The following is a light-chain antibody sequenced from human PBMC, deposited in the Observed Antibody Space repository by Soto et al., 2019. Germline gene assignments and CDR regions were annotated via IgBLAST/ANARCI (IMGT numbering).Light chain of an antibody. CDR3: TSFTTNLSFV. CDR2: DVS. V-gene: IGLV2-14*03. Sequence: QSALTQPASVSGSPGQSITITCTGSNNDIGADKFVSWYRQHPGEAPNLLIFDVSNRPSGVSHRFSGSKSGNTASLTISRLQAEDESDYYCTSFTTNLSFVFGTGTKLTVL. CDR1: NNDIGADKF. J-gene: IGLJ1*01.